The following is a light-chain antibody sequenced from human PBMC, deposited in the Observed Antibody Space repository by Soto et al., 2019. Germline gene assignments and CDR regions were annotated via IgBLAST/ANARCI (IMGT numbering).Light chain of an antibody. J-gene: IGLJ2*01. CDR3: ATWDDSLHGGV. CDR1: SSNIGSNT. Sequence: QAVVTQPPSASGTPGQRVTISCSGSSSNIGSNTVSWYQQLPGTAPKLLISSNNQRPSGVPDRFSGSKSGTSASLAIRGLQSEDEADYYCATWDDSLHGGVFGGGTKVTVL. CDR2: SNN. V-gene: IGLV1-44*01.